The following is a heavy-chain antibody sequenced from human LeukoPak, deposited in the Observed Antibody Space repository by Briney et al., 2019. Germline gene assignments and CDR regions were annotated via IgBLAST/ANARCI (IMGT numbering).Heavy chain of an antibody. Sequence: SDTLSLTCTVSGGSISSSSYYWGWIRQPPGKGLEWIGSIYYSGSTYYNPSLKSRVTISVDTSKNQFSLRLSSVTAADTAVYYCARVTGYMIEDYFDYWGQGTLVTVSS. CDR3: ARVTGYMIEDYFDY. V-gene: IGHV4-39*07. J-gene: IGHJ4*02. D-gene: IGHD3-22*01. CDR1: GGSISSSSYY. CDR2: IYYSGST.